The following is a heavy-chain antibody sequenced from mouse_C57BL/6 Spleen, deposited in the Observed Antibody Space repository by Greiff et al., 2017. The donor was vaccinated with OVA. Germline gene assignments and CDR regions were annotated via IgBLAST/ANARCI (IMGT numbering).Heavy chain of an antibody. CDR3: ASRYGSSSYWYFDV. Sequence: VQLQQSGAELARPGASVKMSCKASGYTFTSYTMHWVKQRPGQGLEWIGYINPSSGYTKYNQKFKDKATLTADKSSSTAYMQLSSLTSEDSAVYSCASRYGSSSYWYFDVWGTGTTVTVSS. CDR2: INPSSGYT. J-gene: IGHJ1*03. CDR1: GYTFTSYT. V-gene: IGHV1-4*01. D-gene: IGHD1-1*01.